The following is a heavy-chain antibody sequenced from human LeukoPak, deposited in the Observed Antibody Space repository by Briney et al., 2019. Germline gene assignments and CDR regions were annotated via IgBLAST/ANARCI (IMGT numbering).Heavy chain of an antibody. J-gene: IGHJ4*02. D-gene: IGHD5-12*01. CDR1: GYTFTGYY. CDR3: ATAVLYGGNDFDY. CDR2: INPNSGVT. V-gene: IGHV1-2*02. Sequence: ASVKVSCKASGYTFTGYYMHWVRQAPGQGLEWMGWINPNSGVTKFAQRFQGRVTMTRDTSASTAYLDLSSLRSDDTAVYYCATAVLYGGNDFDYWGQGTLVTVSS.